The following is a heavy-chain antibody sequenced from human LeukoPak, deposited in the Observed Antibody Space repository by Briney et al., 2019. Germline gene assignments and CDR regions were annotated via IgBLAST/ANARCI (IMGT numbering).Heavy chain of an antibody. CDR2: IYYSGST. D-gene: IGHD3-3*01. CDR3: ARIHYDFWSGYYSADYYYGMDV. J-gene: IGHJ6*02. V-gene: IGHV4-59*01. CDR1: GGSISSYY. Sequence: SETLSLTCTVSGGSISSYYWSWIRQPPGKGLEWIGYIYYSGSTNYNPSLKSRVTISVDTSKNQFSLKLSSVTAADTAVYYCARIHYDFWSGYYSADYYYGMDVWGQGTTVTVSS.